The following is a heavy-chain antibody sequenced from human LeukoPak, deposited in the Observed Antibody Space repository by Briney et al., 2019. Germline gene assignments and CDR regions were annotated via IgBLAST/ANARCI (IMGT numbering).Heavy chain of an antibody. CDR3: AKRPIEAVGSDYYDD. J-gene: IGHJ4*02. D-gene: IGHD6-13*01. CDR2: ISVSGADT. V-gene: IGHV3-23*01. CDR1: GFTFRSHA. Sequence: PGGSLRLSCAASGFTFRSHAMSWVRQAPGKGLDWVSLISVSGADTYYAASVRGRFTVSRDNSKNTLYPQMNSLRVEDTAVYYCAKRPIEAVGSDYYDDWGQGTLVTVS.